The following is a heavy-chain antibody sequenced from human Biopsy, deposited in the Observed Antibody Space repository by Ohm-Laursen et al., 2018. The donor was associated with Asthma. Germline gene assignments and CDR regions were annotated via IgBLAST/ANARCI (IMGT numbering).Heavy chain of an antibody. CDR3: VRGSSSWHHGPFHYYYGLDV. D-gene: IGHD6-13*01. J-gene: IGHJ6*02. V-gene: IGHV4-39*01. Sequence: SETLSLTCSLSSGSGGYMRSGNYYWGWIRQPPGKGLEWIGSIYYSGTTYYNQSLESRVTVSADTSKNQFSLKLTSVTAADTAVYYCVRGSSSWHHGPFHYYYGLDVWGQGTTATVSS. CDR2: IYYSGTT. CDR1: SGSGGYMRSGNYY.